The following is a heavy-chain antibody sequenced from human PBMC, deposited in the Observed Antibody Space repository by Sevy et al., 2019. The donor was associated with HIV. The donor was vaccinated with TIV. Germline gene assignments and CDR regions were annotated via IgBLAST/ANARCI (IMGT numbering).Heavy chain of an antibody. Sequence: GGSLRLSCAASGFTFSNAWMNWVRQAPGKGLEWVGRIKSKTDGGTTDYAAPVKGRFTISRDDSKNTLYLQMNSLKTEDTAVYYCTTGFLGSGGPNYYYYYGMDVWGQGTTVTVSS. CDR3: TTGFLGSGGPNYYYYYGMDV. V-gene: IGHV3-15*07. D-gene: IGHD3-10*01. CDR2: IKSKTDGGTT. J-gene: IGHJ6*02. CDR1: GFTFSNAW.